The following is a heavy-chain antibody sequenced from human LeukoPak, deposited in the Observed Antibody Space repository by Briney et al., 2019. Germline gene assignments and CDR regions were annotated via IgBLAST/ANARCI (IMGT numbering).Heavy chain of an antibody. CDR3: AKGAMIVVVGGDYFDY. CDR1: GFTFSSYA. J-gene: IGHJ4*02. V-gene: IGHV3-23*01. Sequence: GGSLRLSCAASGFTFSSYAMSWVRQAPGKGLEWVSAISGSGGSTYYADSVKGRFTTSRDNSKNTLYLQMNSLRAEDTAVYYCAKGAMIVVVGGDYFDYWGQGTLVTVSS. D-gene: IGHD3-22*01. CDR2: ISGSGGST.